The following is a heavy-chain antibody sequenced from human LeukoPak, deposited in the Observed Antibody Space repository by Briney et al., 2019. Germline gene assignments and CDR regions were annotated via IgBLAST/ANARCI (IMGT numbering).Heavy chain of an antibody. V-gene: IGHV3-66*04. CDR1: GFTVSSNY. Sequence: PGGSLRLSCAASGFTVSSNYMSWVRQAPGKGLEWVSVIYSGGSTYYADSVKGRFTISRDNSKNTLYLQMNSLRAEDTAVYYCARHGIAARPGTGPYFDYWGQGTLVTVSS. J-gene: IGHJ4*02. CDR2: IYSGGST. CDR3: ARHGIAARPGTGPYFDY. D-gene: IGHD6-6*01.